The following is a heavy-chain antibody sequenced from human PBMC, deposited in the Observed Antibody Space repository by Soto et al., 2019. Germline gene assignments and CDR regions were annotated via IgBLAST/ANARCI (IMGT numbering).Heavy chain of an antibody. CDR1: GSTFSDYY. CDR3: ARTRGDSIGVYYFDY. V-gene: IGHV3-11*01. Sequence: HGGSLRLSCAASGSTFSDYYMSWIRQAPGKGLEWVSYISSSGSPIYYADSVKGRFTISRDNAKNSLYLQVNTLRAEDTAVYYCARTRGDSIGVYYFDYWGQGTLVTVSS. CDR2: ISSSGSPI. D-gene: IGHD3-22*01. J-gene: IGHJ4*02.